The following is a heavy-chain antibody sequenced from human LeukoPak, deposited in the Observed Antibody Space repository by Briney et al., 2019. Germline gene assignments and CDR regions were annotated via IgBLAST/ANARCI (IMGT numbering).Heavy chain of an antibody. Sequence: SETLSLTCSVSGGSIRVYYWSWIRQPPGKGLEWIAYVSYSGNTNYTPSLKNRVSISVDTSKNRFSLQLRSVTAADTAFYYCARAGRFTSGRSYFFDNWGQGTLVTVS. D-gene: IGHD3-3*01. V-gene: IGHV4-59*13. CDR3: ARAGRFTSGRSYFFDN. CDR2: VSYSGNT. CDR1: GGSIRVYY. J-gene: IGHJ4*02.